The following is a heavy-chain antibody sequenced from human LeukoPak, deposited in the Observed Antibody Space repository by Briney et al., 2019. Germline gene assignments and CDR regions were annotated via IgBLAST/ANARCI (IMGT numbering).Heavy chain of an antibody. D-gene: IGHD3-10*01. Sequence: PSETLSLTCAVYGGSFSSYYWGWIRQPPGKGLEWIGSIYYSGSTYYNPSLKSRVTISVDTSKNQFSLKLSSVTAADTAVYYCASMVRGVIRSAVGDYWGQGTLVTVSS. CDR2: IYYSGST. CDR3: ASMVRGVIRSAVGDY. V-gene: IGHV4-39*01. J-gene: IGHJ4*02. CDR1: GGSFSSYY.